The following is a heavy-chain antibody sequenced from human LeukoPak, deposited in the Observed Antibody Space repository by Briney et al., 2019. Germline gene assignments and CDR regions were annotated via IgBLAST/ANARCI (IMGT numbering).Heavy chain of an antibody. CDR3: ARGGAHSSSWSFDY. CDR2: IGTAGDT. Sequence: GGSLRLSCAASGFTFSSYDMHWVRQATGKGLEWVSAIGTAGDTYYPGSVKGRFTISRENAKNSLYLQMNSLRAGDTAVYYCARGGAHSSSWSFDYWGQGTLVTVSS. CDR1: GFTFSSYD. V-gene: IGHV3-13*01. D-gene: IGHD6-13*01. J-gene: IGHJ4*02.